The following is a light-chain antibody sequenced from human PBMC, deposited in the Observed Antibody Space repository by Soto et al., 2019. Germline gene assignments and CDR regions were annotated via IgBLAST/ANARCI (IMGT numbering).Light chain of an antibody. CDR1: SSDVGGYNY. CDR3: SSHAGINNVV. Sequence: QSVLTQPPSASGSPGQSATISCTGTSSDVGGYNYVSWYQQHPGKAPKLMIYEVTKRPSGVPDRFSGSKSGNTASLTVSGLLAEEEADYYCSSHAGINNVVFGGGTKLTVL. V-gene: IGLV2-8*01. J-gene: IGLJ3*02. CDR2: EVT.